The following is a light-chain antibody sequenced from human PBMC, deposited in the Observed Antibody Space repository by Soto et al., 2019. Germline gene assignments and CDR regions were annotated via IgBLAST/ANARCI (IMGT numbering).Light chain of an antibody. CDR3: QPYSSWLRS. V-gene: IGKV3-11*01. Sequence: VLTQSPATLSLSPGEGASLSCRASQTVTNLAWYQHKPGQAPRLLIYHASTRATGIPARFSGSGAGTDFPLTLCSLEPEDFAVYYCQPYSSWLRSFGGGTKVESK. J-gene: IGKJ4*01. CDR2: HAS. CDR1: QTVTN.